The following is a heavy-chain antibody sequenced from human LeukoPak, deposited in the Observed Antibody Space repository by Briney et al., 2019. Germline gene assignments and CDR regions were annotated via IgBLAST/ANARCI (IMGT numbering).Heavy chain of an antibody. Sequence: SETLSLTCTVSGGSISSYYWSWIRQPPGKGLEWIGYIYYSGSTNYNPSLKSRVTISVDTSKIQFSLKLSSVTAADTAVYYCASNRGIAVAFDYWGQGTLVTVSS. CDR2: IYYSGST. CDR1: GGSISSYY. CDR3: ASNRGIAVAFDY. V-gene: IGHV4-59*08. J-gene: IGHJ4*02. D-gene: IGHD6-19*01.